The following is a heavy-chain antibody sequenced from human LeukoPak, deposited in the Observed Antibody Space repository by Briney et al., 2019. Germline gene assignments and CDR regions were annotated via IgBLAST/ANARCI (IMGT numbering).Heavy chain of an antibody. CDR1: GYTFTSYD. Sequence: ASVKVSCKASGYTFTSYDFNWVRQATGQRPEWMGWMSPNSGDTGYAQKFQDRVTMTRNTSISTAYMELSSLRSDDTAVHYCARDGMADKTFYYYYGMDVWGQGTTVTVSS. V-gene: IGHV1-8*01. CDR2: MSPNSGDT. J-gene: IGHJ6*02. D-gene: IGHD5-24*01. CDR3: ARDGMADKTFYYYYGMDV.